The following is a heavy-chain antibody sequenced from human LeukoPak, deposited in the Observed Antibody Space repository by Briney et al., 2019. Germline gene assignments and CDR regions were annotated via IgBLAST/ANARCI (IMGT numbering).Heavy chain of an antibody. CDR3: AAIYDILTGYDY. J-gene: IGHJ4*02. Sequence: HRASVKVSCKASGYTFTGYYMHWVRQAPGQGLEWMGWINPNSGGTNYAQKFQGRVTMTRDTSISTAYMELSRLRSDDTAVYYCAAIYDILTGYDYWGQGTLVTVSS. D-gene: IGHD3-9*01. CDR1: GYTFTGYY. V-gene: IGHV1-2*02. CDR2: INPNSGGT.